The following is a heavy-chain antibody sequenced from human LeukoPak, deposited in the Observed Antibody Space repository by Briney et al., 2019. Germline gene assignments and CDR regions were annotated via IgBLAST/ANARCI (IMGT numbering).Heavy chain of an antibody. CDR2: INRDGSEK. CDR3: ARLFYNGGSQSC. J-gene: IGHJ4*02. CDR1: GFTFSNFW. D-gene: IGHD2-8*01. Sequence: LGGSLRLSCAASGFTFSNFWMSWVRQAPGKGLQCVANINRDGSEKYYVDSVKGRFTISRDNTKNSPYLQMNSLRAEDTAVYYCARLFYNGGSQSCWGQGTLVTVSS. V-gene: IGHV3-7*01.